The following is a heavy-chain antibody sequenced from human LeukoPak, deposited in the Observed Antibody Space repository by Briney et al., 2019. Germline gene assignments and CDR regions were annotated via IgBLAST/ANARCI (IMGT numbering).Heavy chain of an antibody. CDR1: GYTFIGYF. CDR3: ARGDYGDYWTDY. CDR2: TNPNSGGT. J-gene: IGHJ4*02. Sequence: ASVKVSCKASGYTFIGYFLHWVRQAPGQGLEWTGWTNPNSGGTNYAQKFQGRVTMTRDTSLSTAYMELRRLRSDDTAVYFCARGDYGDYWTDYWGQGTLVTVSS. D-gene: IGHD4-17*01. V-gene: IGHV1-2*02.